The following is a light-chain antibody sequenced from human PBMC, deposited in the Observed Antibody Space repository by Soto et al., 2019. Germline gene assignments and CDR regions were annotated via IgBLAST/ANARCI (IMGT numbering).Light chain of an antibody. Sequence: DIKLPQPPPPRSASLGNRVTTTSRASKSISSWLAWYQHKPAKAPNLLINKAFSLESGVPSRFSGSGSGTEFTLTISSLQPDDFATYYCQQYYSYWTFGQGTKVEI. J-gene: IGKJ1*01. CDR1: KSISSW. V-gene: IGKV1-5*03. CDR3: QQYYSYWT. CDR2: KAF.